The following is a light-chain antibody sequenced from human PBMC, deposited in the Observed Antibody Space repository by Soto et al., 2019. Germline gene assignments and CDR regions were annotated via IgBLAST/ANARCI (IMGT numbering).Light chain of an antibody. V-gene: IGKV1-5*03. Sequence: DIQMTQSPSTLSASVGDRVTITCRASQSISSWLAWYQQKPGKAPKILIYKASSLESGVPSRFSGSGTGTEFTLTISSLQPYDFETYYGQQYNSYWTFGQGTKVEIK. CDR3: QQYNSYWT. CDR1: QSISSW. J-gene: IGKJ1*01. CDR2: KAS.